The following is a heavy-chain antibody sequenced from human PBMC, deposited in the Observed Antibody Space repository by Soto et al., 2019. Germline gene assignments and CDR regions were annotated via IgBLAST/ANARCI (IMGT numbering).Heavy chain of an antibody. CDR2: INGSGDGT. V-gene: IGHV3-23*01. D-gene: IGHD5-18*01. CDR1: GFTFSSYA. CDR3: AGPGYSSQDY. Sequence: PGGSLRLSCAASGFTFSSYALSWVRQAPGKGLEWVSAINGSGDGTDYADSVKGRFTISRDNSKNTLYLQMNSLRAEDTAVYYCAGPGYSSQDYWGQGALVTVSS. J-gene: IGHJ4*02.